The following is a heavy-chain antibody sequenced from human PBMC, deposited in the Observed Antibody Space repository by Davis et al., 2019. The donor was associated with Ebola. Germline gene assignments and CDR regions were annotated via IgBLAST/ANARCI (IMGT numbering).Heavy chain of an antibody. CDR1: GFTFSSYA. CDR3: ARRGAGGYWWGAFDY. CDR2: ISASGDAT. V-gene: IGHV3-23*01. Sequence: GESLKISCAASGFTFSSYAMHWVRQAPGKGLEWVSAISASGDATYYADSVKGRFTISSDHSKNMLSLEMNSLRAEDAAIYYCARRGAGGYWWGAFDYWGQGTRVTVSS. D-gene: IGHD2-21*01. J-gene: IGHJ4*02.